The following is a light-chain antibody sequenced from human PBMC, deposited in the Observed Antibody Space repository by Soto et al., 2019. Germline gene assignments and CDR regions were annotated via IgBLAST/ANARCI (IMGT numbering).Light chain of an antibody. CDR1: SSDVGGYNY. CDR2: EVS. V-gene: IGLV2-14*01. J-gene: IGLJ1*01. CDR3: SSYVGDSADA. Sequence: QSVLTQPASVSGSPGQSITISCTGASSDVGGYNYVSWYQHHPGKAPKLMIYEVSNRPSGVSNRFSGSKSGNTASLTISGLQAEDEADYFCSSYVGDSADAFGTGTKGTVL.